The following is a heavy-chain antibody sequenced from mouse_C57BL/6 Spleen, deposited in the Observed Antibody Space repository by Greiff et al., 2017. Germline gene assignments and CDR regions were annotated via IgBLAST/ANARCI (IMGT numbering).Heavy chain of an antibody. CDR2: ISDGVSYT. J-gene: IGHJ2*01. Sequence: EVKLVESGGGLVKPGGSLKLSCAASGFTFSSYAMSWVRQTPEKRLEWVATISDGVSYTYYPDNVQGRFTISRDNAKNNLYLQMSHLKSEDTAMYYCARDSGTGTVFDYWGQGTTLTVSS. D-gene: IGHD4-1*01. CDR1: GFTFSSYA. V-gene: IGHV5-4*01. CDR3: ARDSGTGTVFDY.